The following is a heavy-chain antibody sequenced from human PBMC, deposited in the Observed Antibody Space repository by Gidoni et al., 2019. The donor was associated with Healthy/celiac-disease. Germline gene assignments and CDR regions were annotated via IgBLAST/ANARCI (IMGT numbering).Heavy chain of an antibody. J-gene: IGHJ6*02. V-gene: IGHV4-61*02. CDR2: IYTSGST. CDR3: ARDAPSSSSSPLSYYGMDV. CDR1: GGSISSGSSY. Sequence: QVQLQESGPGLVKPSQTLSLTCTVSGGSISSGSSYWSWIRQPAGKALEWIGRIYTSGSTNYNPSLKSRVTISVDTSKNQFSLKLSSVTAADTAVYYCARDAPSSSSSPLSYYGMDVWGQGTTVTVSS. D-gene: IGHD6-6*01.